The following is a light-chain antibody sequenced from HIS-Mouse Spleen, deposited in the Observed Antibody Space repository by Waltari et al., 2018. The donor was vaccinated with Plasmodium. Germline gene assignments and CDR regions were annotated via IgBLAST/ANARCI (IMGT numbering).Light chain of an antibody. CDR3: QQNYNTWT. CDR1: QSISSY. V-gene: IGKV1-39*01. J-gene: IGKJ1*01. CDR2: AAS. Sequence: DIQMTQSPSSLSASVGDRVTITCRARQSISSYLNWYQQKPGKSPKLLIYAASSLQSGVPSRFSGSGSGTDFTLTISSLQPEEFATYYCQQNYNTWTFGQGTKVEIK.